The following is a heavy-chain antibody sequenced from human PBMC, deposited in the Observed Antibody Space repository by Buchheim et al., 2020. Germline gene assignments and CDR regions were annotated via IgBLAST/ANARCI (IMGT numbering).Heavy chain of an antibody. J-gene: IGHJ6*02. V-gene: IGHV1-8*01. CDR2: MNPNSGNT. CDR1: GYTFTSYD. CDR3: ARGLVGYDFWSGQIRYYYYYGMGV. D-gene: IGHD3-3*01. Sequence: QVQLVQSGAEVKKPGASVKVSCKASGYTFTSYDINWVRQATGQGLEWMGWMNPNSGNTGYAQKFQGRVTMTRNTSISTAYMELSSLRSEDTAVYYCARGLVGYDFWSGQIRYYYYYGMGVWGQGTT.